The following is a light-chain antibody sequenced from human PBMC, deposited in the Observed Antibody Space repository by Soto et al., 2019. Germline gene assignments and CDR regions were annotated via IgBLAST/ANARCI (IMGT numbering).Light chain of an antibody. CDR3: QQYGSSMYT. Sequence: ETVLTQSPGTLSLSPGERATLSCRPSQSVSSSYLAWYQQKPGQAPRLIIYGTSNRATGIPDRFSGSGSGTDFTLTISRLEPEDFAVYYCQQYGSSMYTFGQGTKLEIK. CDR1: QSVSSSY. J-gene: IGKJ2*01. CDR2: GTS. V-gene: IGKV3-20*01.